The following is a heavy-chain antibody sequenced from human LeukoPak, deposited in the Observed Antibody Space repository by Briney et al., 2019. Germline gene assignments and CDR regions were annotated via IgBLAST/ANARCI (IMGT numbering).Heavy chain of an antibody. V-gene: IGHV1-69*04. Sequence: GASVKVSCKASGGTFSSYAISWVRQAPGQGLEWMGRIIPILGIANYAQKFQGRVTITADKSTSTAYMELSSLRSEDTAVYYCARDGSGYSGYAPRTFDYWGQGTLVTVSS. D-gene: IGHD5-12*01. J-gene: IGHJ4*02. CDR3: ARDGSGYSGYAPRTFDY. CDR1: GGTFSSYA. CDR2: IIPILGIA.